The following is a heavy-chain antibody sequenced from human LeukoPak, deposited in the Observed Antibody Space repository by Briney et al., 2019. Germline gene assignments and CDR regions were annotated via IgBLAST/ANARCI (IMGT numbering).Heavy chain of an antibody. D-gene: IGHD1-26*01. Sequence: PSETLSLTCTVSGGSISSRDYCWNWIRQPPGKGLECIGSIYHNGNTFYKASLKSRASISLDTSKHQFSLKLTSVTAADTAVYYCARDIVGTTAGGDYYGIDVWGQGTTVTVSS. CDR3: ARDIVGTTAGGDYYGIDV. CDR1: GGSISSRDYC. V-gene: IGHV4-30-4*01. CDR2: IYHNGNT. J-gene: IGHJ6*02.